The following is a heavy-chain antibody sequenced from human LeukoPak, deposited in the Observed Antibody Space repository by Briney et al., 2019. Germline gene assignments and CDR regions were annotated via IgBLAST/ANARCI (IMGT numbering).Heavy chain of an antibody. CDR2: IYYSGST. D-gene: IGHD3-3*01. CDR1: GGSISSYY. J-gene: IGHJ3*02. CDR3: ARDGGLYDAFDI. V-gene: IGHV4-59*01. Sequence: PSETLSLTCTVSGGSISSYYWSWIRQPPGKGLEWIGYIYYSGSTSYNPSLKSRVTISVDTSKNQFSLKLSSVTAADTAVYYCARDGGLYDAFDIWGQGTMVTVSS.